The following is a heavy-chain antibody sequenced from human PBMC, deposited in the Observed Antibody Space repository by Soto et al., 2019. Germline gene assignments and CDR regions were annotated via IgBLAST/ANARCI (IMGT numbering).Heavy chain of an antibody. J-gene: IGHJ3*02. V-gene: IGHV3-48*03. CDR1: GFSFSAYE. D-gene: IGHD1-26*01. CDR2: ISKSGIDI. CDR3: APRKYGSFNIGAFDI. Sequence: GGSLSLSCAASGFSFSAYEMNWVRQAPGKGLEWVSYISKSGIDIYYADSVKGRFTISRDNANNSLYLQMNSLRAEDTAVYYCAPRKYGSFNIGAFDIWGQGTMVTV.